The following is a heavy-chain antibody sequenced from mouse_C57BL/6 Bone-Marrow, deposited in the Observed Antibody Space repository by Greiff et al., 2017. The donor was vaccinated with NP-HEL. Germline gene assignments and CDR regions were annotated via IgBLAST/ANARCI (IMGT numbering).Heavy chain of an antibody. Sequence: EVHLVESGPGLAKPSQTLSLTCSVTGYSITSDYWNWIRKFPGNKLEYMGYISYSGSTYYNPSLKSRISITLDTSKNQYYLQLNSVTTEDTATYYGARYEAELRWYFDVWGTGTTVTVSS. J-gene: IGHJ1*03. CDR3: ARYEAELRWYFDV. CDR2: ISYSGST. CDR1: GYSITSDY. D-gene: IGHD2-4*01. V-gene: IGHV3-8*01.